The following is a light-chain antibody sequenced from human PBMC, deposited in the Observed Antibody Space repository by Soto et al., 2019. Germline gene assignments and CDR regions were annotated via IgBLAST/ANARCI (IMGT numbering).Light chain of an antibody. CDR2: EAS. J-gene: IGKJ1*01. V-gene: IGKV1-39*01. CDR1: QSIDTH. CDR3: HKTYSTPDT. Sequence: DIRMTQSPSSMSASVGDRVIITGRASQSIDTHLNWYQHHPGKAPNALIYEASNLQSGVPSRFSGSVSGTDFPLTIIGLQPDASAHYYCHKTYSTPDTFGQGTTVEIQ.